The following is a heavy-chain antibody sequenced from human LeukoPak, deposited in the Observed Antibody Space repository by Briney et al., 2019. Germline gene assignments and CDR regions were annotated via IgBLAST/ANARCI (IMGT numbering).Heavy chain of an antibody. Sequence: GGSLRLSCAASGFVFSSYDMHWVRQAPGKGLEGGSYISRSGISIYYADSVKGRVTISRDNAKNSLYLQMHSLTAEDTAVYYCARASRDRSWYIDDCWGQGTLVTVSS. V-gene: IGHV3-48*03. CDR3: ARASRDRSWYIDDC. CDR1: GFVFSSYD. CDR2: ISRSGISI. D-gene: IGHD6-13*01. J-gene: IGHJ4*02.